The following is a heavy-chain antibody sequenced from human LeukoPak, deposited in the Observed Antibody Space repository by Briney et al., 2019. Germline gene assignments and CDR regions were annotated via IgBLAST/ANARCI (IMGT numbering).Heavy chain of an antibody. CDR3: ARGQITMVRGVIITHDAFDI. CDR2: IYHSGST. J-gene: IGHJ3*02. Sequence: PSETLSLTCAVSGGSISSGGYSWSWIRQPPGKGLEWIGYIYHSGSTYYNPSLKSRVTISADRSKNQFSLKLSSVTAADTAVYYCARGQITMVRGVIITHDAFDIWGQGTMVTVSS. V-gene: IGHV4-30-2*01. CDR1: GGSISSGGYS. D-gene: IGHD3-10*01.